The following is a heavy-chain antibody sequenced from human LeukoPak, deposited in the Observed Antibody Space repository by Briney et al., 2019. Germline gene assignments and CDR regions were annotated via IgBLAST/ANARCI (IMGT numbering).Heavy chain of an antibody. CDR2: INPNSGGT. Sequence: ASVKVSCKASGYTFTSYYIHWERQAPGQGLEWMGWINPNSGGTNYAQKFQGRVTMTRDTSISTAYMELSRLRSDDTAVYYCAMKAVPRPRLYDAFDFWGRGTVVTVSS. CDR1: GYTFTSYY. D-gene: IGHD2-2*02. V-gene: IGHV1-2*02. CDR3: AMKAVPRPRLYDAFDF. J-gene: IGHJ3*01.